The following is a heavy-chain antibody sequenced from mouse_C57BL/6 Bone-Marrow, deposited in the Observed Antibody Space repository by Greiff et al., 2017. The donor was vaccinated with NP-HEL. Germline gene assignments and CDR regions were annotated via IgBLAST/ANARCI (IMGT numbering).Heavy chain of an antibody. CDR2: ISSGRSTI. J-gene: IGHJ2*01. CDR1: GFTFSDYG. CDR3: ARKIYYGNYLDY. Sequence: EVHLVESGGGLVKPGGSLKLSCAASGFTFSDYGMHWVRQAPEKGLEWVAYISSGRSTIYYADTVKGRFTISRDNAKNTLFLRMTSLRSEDTARYYCARKIYYGNYLDYWGQGTTLTVSS. D-gene: IGHD2-1*01. V-gene: IGHV5-17*01.